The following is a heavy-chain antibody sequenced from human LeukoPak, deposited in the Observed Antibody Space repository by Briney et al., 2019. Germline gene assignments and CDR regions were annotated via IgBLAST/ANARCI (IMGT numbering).Heavy chain of an antibody. D-gene: IGHD3-22*01. CDR3: ARDYYDSSVYYYVDY. Sequence: GGSLSLSCAASGFTFSSYSMNWFRQAPGKGLEWVSYISISSTTIYYADSVKGRFTISRDNAKNSLYLQMNSLRDEDTAVYYCARDYYDSSVYYYVDYWGQGTLVTVSS. V-gene: IGHV3-48*02. J-gene: IGHJ4*02. CDR1: GFTFSSYS. CDR2: ISISSTTI.